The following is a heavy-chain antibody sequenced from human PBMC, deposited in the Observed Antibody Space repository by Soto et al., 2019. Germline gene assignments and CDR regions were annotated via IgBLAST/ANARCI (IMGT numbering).Heavy chain of an antibody. Sequence: EVQVVESGGGLIQPGGSLRLSCEVSGFSVTANYMSWVRQAPEKGLEWVSVIYSGGSTYYVDCVKGRFSISRDSSKNTLYLQMNSLRAEDTAVYYCHGYGYWVQGTLVTVSS. CDR2: IYSGGST. J-gene: IGHJ4*02. V-gene: IGHV3-53*01. CDR1: GFSVTANY. CDR3: HGYGY. D-gene: IGHD5-12*01.